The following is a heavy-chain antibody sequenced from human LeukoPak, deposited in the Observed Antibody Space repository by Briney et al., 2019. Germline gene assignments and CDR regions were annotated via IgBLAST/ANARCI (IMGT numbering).Heavy chain of an antibody. Sequence: SETLSLTCTVSGGSISSYYWSWIRQPPGKGLEWIGYIYYSGSTNYNPSLKSRVTISVDTSKNQFSLKLSSVTAADTAVYYCARDTMDEKRPRTAFDIWGQGTMVTVSS. D-gene: IGHD2-8*01. CDR2: IYYSGST. CDR1: GGSISSYY. V-gene: IGHV4-59*01. J-gene: IGHJ3*02. CDR3: ARDTMDEKRPRTAFDI.